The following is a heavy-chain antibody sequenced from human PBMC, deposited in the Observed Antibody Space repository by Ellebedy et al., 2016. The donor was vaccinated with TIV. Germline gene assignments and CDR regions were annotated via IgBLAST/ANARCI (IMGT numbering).Heavy chain of an antibody. CDR2: ISGSSLSI. V-gene: IGHV3-48*02. D-gene: IGHD2-15*01. CDR1: GFTFNSYS. Sequence: GGSLRLSXAASGFTFNSYSMNWVRQAPGKGLEWVSYISGSSLSIYYADSVKGRFTISRDNAKNSLYLQMHSLRDEDTAGYYCARCRAAAYYYGLDVWGQGTTVTVSS. J-gene: IGHJ6*02. CDR3: ARCRAAAYYYGLDV.